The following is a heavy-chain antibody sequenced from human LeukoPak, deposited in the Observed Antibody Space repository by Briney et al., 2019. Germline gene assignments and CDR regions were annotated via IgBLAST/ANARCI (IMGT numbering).Heavy chain of an antibody. CDR1: GGSVSNYY. V-gene: IGHV4-59*02. CDR3: ARAVYSWNTGYYFDY. J-gene: IGHJ4*02. D-gene: IGHD1-1*01. Sequence: PSETLSLTCTVSGGSVSNYYWSWIRQPPGKGLEWIGYIYYSGSTNYNPSLKSRVTISLDTSKNQFSLNLSSATAADTALYYCARAVYSWNTGYYFDYWGQGTLVTVSS. CDR2: IYYSGST.